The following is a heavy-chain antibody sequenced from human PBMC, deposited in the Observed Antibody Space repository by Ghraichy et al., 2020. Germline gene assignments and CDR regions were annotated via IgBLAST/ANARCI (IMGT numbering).Heavy chain of an antibody. CDR3: ASDLPDAWVVSAC. Sequence: LSLTCAASGFTFSSYWMSWVRQAPGKGLEWVADIKHDGSEKYYMDSVKGRFTISRDNAQNSLYLQMNSLRAEDTAIYYCASDLPDAWVVSACWGQGTLVNFFS. J-gene: IGHJ4*02. CDR1: GFTFSSYW. V-gene: IGHV3-7*01. D-gene: IGHD2-21*02. CDR2: IKHDGSEK.